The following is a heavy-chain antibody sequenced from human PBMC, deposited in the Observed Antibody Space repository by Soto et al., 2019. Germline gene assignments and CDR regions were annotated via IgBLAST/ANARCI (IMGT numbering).Heavy chain of an antibody. V-gene: IGHV3-21*01. D-gene: IGHD3-10*02. Sequence: GGSLRLSCAASGFTFTIYSMNWVRQAPGKGLEWVSSISSSSSYIYYAGSVKGRFTISRDNAKNSLYLQMNSLRAEDTAFYYGASLFGELLELDNWFDPWGQGTLVTVSS. J-gene: IGHJ5*02. CDR3: ASLFGELLELDNWFDP. CDR1: GFTFTIYS. CDR2: ISSSSSYI.